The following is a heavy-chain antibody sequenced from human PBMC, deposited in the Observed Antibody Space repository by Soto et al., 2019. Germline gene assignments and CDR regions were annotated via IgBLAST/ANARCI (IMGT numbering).Heavy chain of an antibody. CDR1: GGSVSSYY. D-gene: IGHD5-12*01. J-gene: IGHJ3*02. CDR3: ARGAYGYGDAFDI. CDR2: IYYSGST. V-gene: IGHV4-59*02. Sequence: SETLSLTCTVSGGSVSSYYWSWIRQPPGKGLEWIGYIYYSGSTNYNPSLKSRVTISVDTSKNQFSLKLSSVTAADTAVYYCARGAYGYGDAFDIWGQGTMVTVSS.